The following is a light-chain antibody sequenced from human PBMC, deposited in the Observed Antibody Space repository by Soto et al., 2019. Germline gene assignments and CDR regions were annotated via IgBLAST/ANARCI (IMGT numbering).Light chain of an antibody. V-gene: IGKV3-20*01. J-gene: IGKJ1*01. CDR1: QSVSSY. CDR3: QQYGGSPRT. Sequence: IVLTQSPGTLSLPPGERASLSCRASQSVSSYLAWYQQKPGQAPRLLIHGASNRATGIPDRFSGSGSGTDFTLTISRLEPEDFAVYYCQQYGGSPRTFGQGTKVDIK. CDR2: GAS.